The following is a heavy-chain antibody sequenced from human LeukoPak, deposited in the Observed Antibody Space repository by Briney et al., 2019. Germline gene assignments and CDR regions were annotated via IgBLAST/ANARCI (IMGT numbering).Heavy chain of an antibody. CDR3: ARDANYYDSRGENYFNY. D-gene: IGHD3-22*01. CDR2: IKRGGSDT. V-gene: IGHV3-7*01. Sequence: GGSLRLSCAASGFAFSRYWMSWVRQAPGKGLEGVANIKRGGSDTSYVDSVKGRFTISRENAKNSLFLQLNSLRAEDTAVYYRARDANYYDSRGENYFNYWGQGTLVTVSS. CDR1: GFAFSRYW. J-gene: IGHJ4*02.